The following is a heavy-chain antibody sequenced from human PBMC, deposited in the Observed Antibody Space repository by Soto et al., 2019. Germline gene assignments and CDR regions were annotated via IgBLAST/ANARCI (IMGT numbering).Heavy chain of an antibody. V-gene: IGHV3-48*02. CDR2: ISSSSSTI. CDR3: ASQGRAPYYDYVWGSYRQEAFDI. J-gene: IGHJ3*02. CDR1: GFTFSSYS. Sequence: GGSLRLSCAASGFTFSSYSMNWVRQAPGKGLEWVSYISSSSSTIYYADPVKGRFTISRDNAKNSLYLQMNSLRDEDTAVYYCASQGRAPYYDYVWGSYRQEAFDIWGQGTMVTVSS. D-gene: IGHD3-16*02.